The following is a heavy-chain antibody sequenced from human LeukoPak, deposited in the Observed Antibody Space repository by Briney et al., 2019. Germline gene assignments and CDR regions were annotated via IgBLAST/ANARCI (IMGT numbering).Heavy chain of an antibody. J-gene: IGHJ4*02. Sequence: GESLKISCKGSGYSFTSYWIGWVRQMPGKGLEWMGIIYPGDSDTRYSPSFQGQVTISADKSISTAYLQWSSLKASDTAMYYCARQSAASQLWLRVYHFDYWGQGTLVTVSS. CDR2: IYPGDSDT. CDR1: GYSFTSYW. D-gene: IGHD5-18*01. V-gene: IGHV5-51*01. CDR3: ARQSAASQLWLRVYHFDY.